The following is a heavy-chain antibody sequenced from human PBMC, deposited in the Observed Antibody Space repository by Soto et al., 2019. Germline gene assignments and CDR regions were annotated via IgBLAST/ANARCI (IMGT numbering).Heavy chain of an antibody. D-gene: IGHD1-1*01. Sequence: QVQLVQSGAEVKKPGASVKVSCKASGYTFTSYDINWVRQATGQGLEWMGWMNPNSGNTGYAQKFRGKVTMTRNTSITTAYMALSSLRFEDTAVYYCARERTGTTSMDVWGQGTTVTVSS. CDR3: ARERTGTTSMDV. J-gene: IGHJ6*02. CDR1: GYTFTSYD. V-gene: IGHV1-8*01. CDR2: MNPNSGNT.